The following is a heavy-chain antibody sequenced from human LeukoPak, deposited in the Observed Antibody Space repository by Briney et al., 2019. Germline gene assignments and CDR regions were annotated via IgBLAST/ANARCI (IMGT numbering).Heavy chain of an antibody. D-gene: IGHD3-3*01. Sequence: SETLSLTCTVSGGXISTSSYYWGWIRQPPGMGLEWIGSMYYSGSTYYNPSLKSRVTISVDTSKNQFSLKLSSVTAADTALYYCASNEWSGYYFDYWGQGTLVTVSS. CDR3: ASNEWSGYYFDY. V-gene: IGHV4-39*01. CDR2: MYYSGST. CDR1: GGXISTSSYY. J-gene: IGHJ4*02.